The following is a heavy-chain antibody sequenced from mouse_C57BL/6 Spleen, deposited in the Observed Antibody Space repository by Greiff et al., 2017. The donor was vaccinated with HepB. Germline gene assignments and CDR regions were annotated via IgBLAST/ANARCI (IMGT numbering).Heavy chain of an antibody. CDR1: GYTFTDYN. J-gene: IGHJ2*01. D-gene: IGHD1-1*01. Sequence: EVQLQQSGPELVKPGASVKIPCKASGYTFTDYNMDWVKQSHGKSLEWIGDINPNNGGTIYNQKFKGKATLTVDKSSSTAYMELRSLTSEDTAVYYWARSGTTVPYYFDYWGQGTTLTVSS. CDR2: INPNNGGT. CDR3: ARSGTTVPYYFDY. V-gene: IGHV1-18*01.